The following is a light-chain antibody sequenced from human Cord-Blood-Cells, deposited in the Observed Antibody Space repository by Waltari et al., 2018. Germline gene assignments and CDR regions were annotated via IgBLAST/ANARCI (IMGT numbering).Light chain of an antibody. CDR2: WAS. J-gene: IGKJ1*01. CDR3: QQYYSTPPA. Sequence: EIVMTQSPDSLAVSLGERATINCKPSKSVLYSSNNKNYLAWYQQKPGQPPKLLIYWASTRESGVPDRFSGSGSGTDFTLTISSLQAEDVAVYYCQQYYSTPPAFGQGTKVEIK. CDR1: KSVLYSSNNKNY. V-gene: IGKV4-1*01.